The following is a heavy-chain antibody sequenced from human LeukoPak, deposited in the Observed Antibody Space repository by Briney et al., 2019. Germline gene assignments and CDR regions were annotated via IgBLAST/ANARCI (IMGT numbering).Heavy chain of an antibody. V-gene: IGHV3-30*18. Sequence: PGGSLRLSCAASGFTLSSYAMYWGRQAPGKGLEWVALISYDGSNKHYADSVKGRFTISRDISENTVYLQMNSLRPEDTAVYYCAKDQPPKRPEGAIGFFDYWGQGTLVTVSS. D-gene: IGHD1-26*01. J-gene: IGHJ4*02. CDR2: ISYDGSNK. CDR3: AKDQPPKRPEGAIGFFDY. CDR1: GFTLSSYA.